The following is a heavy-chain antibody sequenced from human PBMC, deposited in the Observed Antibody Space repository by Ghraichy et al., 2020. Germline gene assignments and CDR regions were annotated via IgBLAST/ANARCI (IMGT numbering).Heavy chain of an antibody. CDR3: ARGDSSGITPPLFFQH. J-gene: IGHJ1*01. D-gene: IGHD3-22*01. CDR2: INPSGGST. V-gene: IGHV1-46*03. Sequence: ASVKVPCKASGYTFTSYYMHWVRQAPGQGLEWMGIINPSGGSTSYAQKFQGRVTMTRDTSTSTVYMELSSLRSEDTAVYYCARGDSSGITPPLFFQHWGQGTLVTVSS. CDR1: GYTFTSYY.